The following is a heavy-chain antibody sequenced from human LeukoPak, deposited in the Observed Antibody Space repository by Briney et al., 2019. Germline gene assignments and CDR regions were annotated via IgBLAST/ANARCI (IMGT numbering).Heavy chain of an antibody. CDR2: INHSGST. J-gene: IGHJ4*02. V-gene: IGHV4-34*01. CDR3: ARGAIVVVPAAIWGFDY. Sequence: PSETLSLTCAVYGGSFSGYYWGWIRQPPGKGLEWIGEINHSGSTNYNPPLKSRVTISVDTSKNQFSLKLSSVTAADTAVYYCARGAIVVVPAAIWGFDYWGQGTLVTVSS. CDR1: GGSFSGYY. D-gene: IGHD2-2*02.